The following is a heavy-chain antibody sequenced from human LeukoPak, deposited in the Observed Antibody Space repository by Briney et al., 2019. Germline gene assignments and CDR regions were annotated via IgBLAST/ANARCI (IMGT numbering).Heavy chain of an antibody. Sequence: PGGSLRLSCAASGFTFSSYAMHWVRQAPGKGLEWVSAISGSGGSTYYADSVKGRFTISRDNAKNSLYLQMNSLRAEDTAVYYCARAPYYSHVEFYFDYWGQGTLVTVSS. J-gene: IGHJ4*02. V-gene: IGHV3-23*01. CDR1: GFTFSSYA. CDR2: ISGSGGST. CDR3: ARAPYYSHVEFYFDY. D-gene: IGHD3-22*01.